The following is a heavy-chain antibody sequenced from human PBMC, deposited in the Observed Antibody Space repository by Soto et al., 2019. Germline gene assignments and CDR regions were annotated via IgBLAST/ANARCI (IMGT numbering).Heavy chain of an antibody. CDR3: AKVMYTWNDAAAFDS. CDR2: IGVTEGST. CDR1: RFTFRNFA. J-gene: IGHJ4*02. Sequence: LRLSCEASRFTFRNFAMSWVRQSPGKGLEWISTIGVTEGSTYYTDSVRGRFTISRDNSKNTLYLQMNSLRVEDTALYYCAKVMYTWNDAAAFDSWGQGTLVTVSS. V-gene: IGHV3-23*01. D-gene: IGHD1-1*01.